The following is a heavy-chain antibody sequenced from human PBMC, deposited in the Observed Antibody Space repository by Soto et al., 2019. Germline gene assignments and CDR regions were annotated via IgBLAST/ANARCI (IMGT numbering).Heavy chain of an antibody. CDR2: VYYTGTT. V-gene: IGHV4-31*03. D-gene: IGHD3-16*01. Sequence: SETLSLTCSVSGDSIGNGAYYWTWIRQYPGKGLEWIGFVYYTGTTYYNPSLESRLYMSVDTSRNQFSLKLNSVTAADTAVYYCARDLGPQRPHVYYYGMDVWGRGTTVTVS. CDR1: GDSIGNGAYY. J-gene: IGHJ6*02. CDR3: ARDLGPQRPHVYYYGMDV.